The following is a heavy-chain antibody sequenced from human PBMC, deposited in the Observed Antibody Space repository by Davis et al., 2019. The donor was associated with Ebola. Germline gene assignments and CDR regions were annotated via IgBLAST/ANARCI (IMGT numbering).Heavy chain of an antibody. V-gene: IGHV1-46*01. D-gene: IGHD2-15*01. CDR1: GGTFTSYY. CDR2: INPSGGST. CDR3: ARDQGMVAATNWFDP. J-gene: IGHJ5*02. Sequence: ASVKVSCKASGGTFTSYYMHWVRQAPGQGLEWMGIINPSGGSTSYAQKFQGRVTMTRDTSTSTVYMELSSLRSEDTAVYYCARDQGMVAATNWFDPWGQGTLVTVSS.